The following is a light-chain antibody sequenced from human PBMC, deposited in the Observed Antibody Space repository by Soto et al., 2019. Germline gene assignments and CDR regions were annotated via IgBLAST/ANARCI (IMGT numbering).Light chain of an antibody. CDR3: QQYNSYQYT. Sequence: DIQMTQSPSTLSASVGDRVTITCRASQSISSWLVWYQQKPGKAPKLLIYKASSLEGGIPSRFSGSGSETEFPLTISSLQPEDFATYYCQQYNSYQYTFGQGTKLEIK. CDR2: KAS. J-gene: IGKJ2*01. V-gene: IGKV1-5*03. CDR1: QSISSW.